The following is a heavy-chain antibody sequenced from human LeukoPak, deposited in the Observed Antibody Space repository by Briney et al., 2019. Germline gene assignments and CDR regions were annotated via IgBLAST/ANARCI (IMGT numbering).Heavy chain of an antibody. V-gene: IGHV4-34*01. D-gene: IGHD5-12*01. J-gene: IGHJ6*02. CDR1: GGSFSGYY. CDR3: ARGPPVATIRSDYYYGMDV. CDR2: ISHSGST. Sequence: SETLSLTCAVYGGSFSGYYWSWIRQPPGKGLEWIGEISHSGSTNYNPSLKSRVTISVDTSKNQFSLKLSSVTAADTAVYYCARGPPVATIRSDYYYGMDVWGQGTTVTVSS.